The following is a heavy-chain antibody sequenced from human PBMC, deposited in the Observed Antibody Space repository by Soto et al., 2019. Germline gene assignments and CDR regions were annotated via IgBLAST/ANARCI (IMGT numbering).Heavy chain of an antibody. D-gene: IGHD1-26*01. J-gene: IGHJ4*02. CDR1: GGSISGYY. Sequence: PSETLSLTCTVSGGSISGYYWSWIRQPPGKGLEYIGYISNIGSTNYNPSLKSRVTISVDTSKNQFSLKMKYVTAADTAIYLCARVSKPILGGSIDYWGQGMLVTVSS. V-gene: IGHV4-59*01. CDR3: ARVSKPILGGSIDY. CDR2: ISNIGST.